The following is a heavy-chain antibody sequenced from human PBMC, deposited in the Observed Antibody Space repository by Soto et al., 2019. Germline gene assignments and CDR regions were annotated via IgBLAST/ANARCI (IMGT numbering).Heavy chain of an antibody. V-gene: IGHV3-48*01. J-gene: IGHJ3*02. Sequence: GGSLRLSCAASGFTFSSYSMNWVRQAPGKGLEWVSYISSSSSTIYYADSVKGRFTISRDNAKNSLYLQMNSLRAEDTAVYYCARTARGKHCSSTSCLDLPYGDAFDIWGQGTMVTVSS. CDR1: GFTFSSYS. CDR3: ARTARGKHCSSTSCLDLPYGDAFDI. CDR2: ISSSSSTI. D-gene: IGHD2-2*01.